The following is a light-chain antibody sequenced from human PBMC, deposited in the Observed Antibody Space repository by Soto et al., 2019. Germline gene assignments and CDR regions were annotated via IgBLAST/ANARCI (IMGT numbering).Light chain of an antibody. CDR3: QKYNSAPYT. CDR1: QGISNY. CDR2: AAS. Sequence: DIQMTQSPSSLSASVGDRVTITCRASQGISNYLAWYQQKPGKVPKLLIYAASTLQSGVPSRFSGSGSGTGFTLTISSLPPEDVSTDYCQKYNSAPYTFGQGTKLEIK. V-gene: IGKV1-27*01. J-gene: IGKJ2*01.